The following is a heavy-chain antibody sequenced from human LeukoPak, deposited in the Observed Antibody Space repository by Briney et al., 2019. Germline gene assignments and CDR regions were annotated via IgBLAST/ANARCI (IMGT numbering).Heavy chain of an antibody. V-gene: IGHV3-66*01. Sequence: GGSLRLPCAASGFTVSSNYMSWVRQAPGKGLEWVSVIYSGGSTYYADSVKGRFTISRDNSKNTLYLQMNSLRAEDTAVYYCAISSGSSSWGVNAFDIWGQGTMVTVSS. J-gene: IGHJ3*02. CDR1: GFTVSSNY. CDR3: AISSGSSSWGVNAFDI. D-gene: IGHD6-13*01. CDR2: IYSGGST.